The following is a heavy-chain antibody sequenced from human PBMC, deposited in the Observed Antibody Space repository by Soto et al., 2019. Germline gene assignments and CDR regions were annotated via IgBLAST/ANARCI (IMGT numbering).Heavy chain of an antibody. CDR2: IYWDDDT. CDR3: AHRPYGSGSYSFDY. CDR1: GLSRSNSEVG. Sequence: QITWKESGPTLVKPTQTLTLTCTFSGLSRSNSEVGVAWVRQRPGKALEWLALIYWDDDTLYSPSLKSRLTITKYTSKNQLVLTMTNMDPVDTATYDCAHRPYGSGSYSFDYWGQGTLVNVSS. D-gene: IGHD3-10*01. V-gene: IGHV2-5*02. J-gene: IGHJ4*02.